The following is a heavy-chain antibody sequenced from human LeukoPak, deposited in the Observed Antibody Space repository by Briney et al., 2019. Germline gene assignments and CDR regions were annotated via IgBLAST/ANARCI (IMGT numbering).Heavy chain of an antibody. CDR1: GFTFSSYA. V-gene: IGHV3-23*01. Sequence: PGGSLRLSCAASGFTFSSYAMSWVRQAPGKGLEWVSAISGSGSSTYYADSVKGRFTISRDNSKNTLYLQMNSLRAEDTAVYYCAKGPASSGWFDPWGQGTLVTVSS. CDR2: ISGSGSST. J-gene: IGHJ5*02. D-gene: IGHD6-19*01. CDR3: AKGPASSGWFDP.